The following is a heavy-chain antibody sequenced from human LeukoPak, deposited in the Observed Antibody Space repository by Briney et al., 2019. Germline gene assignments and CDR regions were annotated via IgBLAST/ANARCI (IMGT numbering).Heavy chain of an antibody. D-gene: IGHD5-18*01. J-gene: IGHJ2*01. CDR2: IYYSGST. V-gene: IGHV4-59*01. CDR1: GDSISSYH. Sequence: SETLSLTCSVSGDSISSYHWSWIRQPPGKGLEWIGYIYYSGSTNHNPSLKSRVTISVDASKNQLSLKLSSVTAADTAVYYCARAVDTAMVTFWYFDLWGRGTLVTVSS. CDR3: ARAVDTAMVTFWYFDL.